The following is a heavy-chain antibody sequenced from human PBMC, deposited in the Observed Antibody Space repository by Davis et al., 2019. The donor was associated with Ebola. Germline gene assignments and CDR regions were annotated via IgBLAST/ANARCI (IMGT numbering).Heavy chain of an antibody. CDR1: GYTFTGYY. V-gene: IGHV1-2*04. CDR3: ARGDTIFGVVIVRNAFDI. Sequence: ASVKVSCKASGYTFTGYYMHWVRQAPGQGLEWMGWINPNSGGTNYAQKFQGWVTMTRDMSISTAYMELSRLRSDDTAVYYCARGDTIFGVVIVRNAFDIWGQGTMVTVSS. D-gene: IGHD3-3*01. J-gene: IGHJ3*02. CDR2: INPNSGGT.